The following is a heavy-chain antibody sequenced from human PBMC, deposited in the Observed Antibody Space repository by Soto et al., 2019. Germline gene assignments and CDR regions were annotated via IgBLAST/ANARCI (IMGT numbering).Heavy chain of an antibody. J-gene: IGHJ4*02. CDR3: ARQETGANYYFDY. CDR2: IYYSGST. D-gene: IGHD2-8*02. CDR1: GGSISSGGYS. Sequence: SETLCLTCAVSGGSISSGGYSWSWIRQPTGKGLEWIGCIYYSGSTYYNPSLKSRVTISVDTSKSQFSLKLSSVTAADTAVYYCARQETGANYYFDYWGQGTLVTVSS. V-gene: IGHV4-30-2*03.